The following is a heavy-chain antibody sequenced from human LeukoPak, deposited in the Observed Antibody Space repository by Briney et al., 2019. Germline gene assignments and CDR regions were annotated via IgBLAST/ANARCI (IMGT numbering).Heavy chain of an antibody. J-gene: IGHJ4*02. V-gene: IGHV3-23*01. CDR2: ISGSGGST. CDR1: GFTFSSYG. D-gene: IGHD5-18*01. Sequence: PGGSLRLSCAASGFTFSSYGMSWVRQAPGKGLEWVSAISGSGGSTYYADSVKGRFTISRDNSKNTLYLQMNSLRAEDTAVYYCAKGNGYSYGTALDYWGQGTLVTVSS. CDR3: AKGNGYSYGTALDY.